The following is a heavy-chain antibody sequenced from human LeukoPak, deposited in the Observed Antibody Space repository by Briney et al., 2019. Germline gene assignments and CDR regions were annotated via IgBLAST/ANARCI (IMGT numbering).Heavy chain of an antibody. CDR1: GGSISSHY. V-gene: IGHV4-59*11. CDR2: IYYSGST. J-gene: IGHJ6*03. Sequence: SETLSLTCTVSGGSISSHYWSWIRQPPGKGLEWIGYIYYSGSTNYNPSLKSRVTISVDTSKNQFSLKLSSVTAADTAVYYCARGAQYYYYCYMDVWGKGTTVTVSS. CDR3: ARGAQYYYYCYMDV.